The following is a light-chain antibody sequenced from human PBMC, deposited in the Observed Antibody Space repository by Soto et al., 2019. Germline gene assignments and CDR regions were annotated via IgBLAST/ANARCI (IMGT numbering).Light chain of an antibody. CDR1: QSVSSN. CDR2: GAS. J-gene: IGKJ5*01. Sequence: EIVMTQSPATLSVSPGERATLSCRASQSVSSNLAWYQHKPGQAPRLLIYGASTRATGVPARFSGSGSVTEFTLTISSLQSEDFAVYYCQQYNNYITFGQGTRLEIK. V-gene: IGKV3-15*01. CDR3: QQYNNYIT.